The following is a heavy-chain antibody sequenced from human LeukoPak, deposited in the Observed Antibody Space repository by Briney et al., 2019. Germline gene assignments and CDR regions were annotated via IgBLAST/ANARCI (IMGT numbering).Heavy chain of an antibody. J-gene: IGHJ4*02. D-gene: IGHD3-22*01. CDR1: GFTFSSYV. V-gene: IGHV3-23*01. CDR3: ARLLQDYYDSSGYYYPDN. CDR2: ISIIGGHT. Sequence: GGSLRLSCAASGFTFSSYVMSWVRQAPGKGLEWVSGISIIGGHTYYADSVKGRFTISRDNSKNTLHLQMNSLRAEDTAVYYCARLLQDYYDSSGYYYPDNWGQGTLVTVSS.